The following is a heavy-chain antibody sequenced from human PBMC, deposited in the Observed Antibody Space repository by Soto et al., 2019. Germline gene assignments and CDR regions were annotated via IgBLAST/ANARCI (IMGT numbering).Heavy chain of an antibody. CDR3: VREYYYGMDV. CDR2: ITSSSDYT. CDR1: GFTFSAYY. J-gene: IGHJ6*02. V-gene: IGHV3-11*05. Sequence: QEQLVESGGGLVRPGGSLRLSCAASGFTFSAYYMTWMRQAPGKGLEWVSYITSSSDYTNYAGSVKGRFTISRDNAKNSLYLKMNSLSVEDTAVYYGVREYYYGMDVWGQGTTVTVSS.